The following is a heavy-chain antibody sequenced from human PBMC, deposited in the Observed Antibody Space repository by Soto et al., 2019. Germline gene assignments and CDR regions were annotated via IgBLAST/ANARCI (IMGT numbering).Heavy chain of an antibody. Sequence: SETLSLTCSVSGVSVTSYYWTWIRHSPGKGLEWIGYVYHTGNTYYNPSLKSRVTISLDTSKNQVSLRLRSVTAADTTVYYCAREQYNWKLWGQGTLVTVSS. CDR3: AREQYNWKL. CDR1: GVSVTSYY. D-gene: IGHD1-20*01. CDR2: VYHTGNT. J-gene: IGHJ4*02. V-gene: IGHV4-59*02.